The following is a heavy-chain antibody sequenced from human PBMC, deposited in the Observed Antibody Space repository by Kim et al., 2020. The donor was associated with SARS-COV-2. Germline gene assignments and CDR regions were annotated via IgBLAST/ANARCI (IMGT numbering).Heavy chain of an antibody. V-gene: IGHV3-23*01. Sequence: GGSLRLSCAASGFTFSSYAMSWVRQAPGKGLEWVSAISGSGGSTYYADSVKGRFTISRDNSKNTLYLQMNSLRAEDTAVYYCANVERRIVGATSYFGFDYWGQGTLVTVSS. CDR1: GFTFSSYA. CDR2: ISGSGGST. CDR3: ANVERRIVGATSYFGFDY. D-gene: IGHD1-26*01. J-gene: IGHJ4*02.